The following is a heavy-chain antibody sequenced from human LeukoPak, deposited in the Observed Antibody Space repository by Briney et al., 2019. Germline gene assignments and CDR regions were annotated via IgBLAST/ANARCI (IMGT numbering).Heavy chain of an antibody. V-gene: IGHV3-23*01. CDR3: ASRPPHGSIFVPLDY. Sequence: QPGRSLRLSCAASGFTFSNCPLSWVRQAPGKGLFWVSSISGSGSNTYYADSVKGRFTISRDNSKNTLYLQMNSLRAEDTAVYYCASRPPHGSIFVPLDYWGQGTLVTVSS. CDR1: GFTFSNCP. CDR2: ISGSGSNT. J-gene: IGHJ4*02. D-gene: IGHD2/OR15-2a*01.